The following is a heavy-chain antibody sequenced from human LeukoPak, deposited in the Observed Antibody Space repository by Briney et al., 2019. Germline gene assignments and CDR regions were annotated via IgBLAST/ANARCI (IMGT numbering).Heavy chain of an antibody. D-gene: IGHD6-6*01. CDR1: GGSISSSSYY. CDR3: ARLGVAARPGDY. J-gene: IGHJ4*02. CDR2: IYYSGST. Sequence: SETLSLTCTVSGGSISSSSYYWGWIRQPPGKGLEWIGSIYYSGSTYYNPSLKSRVTISVDTSKNQFSLKLSSVTAADTAVYYCARLGVAARPGDYWGQGTLVTVSS. V-gene: IGHV4-39*01.